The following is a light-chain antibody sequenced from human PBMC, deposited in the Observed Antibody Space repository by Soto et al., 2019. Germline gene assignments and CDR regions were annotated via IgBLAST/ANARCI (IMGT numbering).Light chain of an antibody. CDR1: SSDVGDYNY. J-gene: IGLJ3*02. CDR2: EVS. V-gene: IGLV2-14*01. CDR3: SSYTSSSTWV. Sequence: QSALTQPASVSGSPGQSITISCTGTSSDVGDYNYVSWYQQHPGKAPKLMIYEVSQRPSGLSNRFSGSKSGNTASLTISGLQAEDDADYYCSSYTSSSTWVFGGGTKLTVL.